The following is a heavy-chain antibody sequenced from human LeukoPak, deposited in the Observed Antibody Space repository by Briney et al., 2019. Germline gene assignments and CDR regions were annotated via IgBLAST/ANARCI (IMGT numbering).Heavy chain of an antibody. D-gene: IGHD2-2*01. CDR1: GFTFDDYA. J-gene: IGHJ4*02. V-gene: IGHV3-9*01. CDR3: AREGQTLYCSSTSCYLDY. CDR2: ISWNSGSI. Sequence: GGSLRLSCAASGFTFDDYAMHWVRQAPGKGLEWVSGISWNSGSIGYADSVKGRFTISSDNAKNSLYLQMNSLRAEDTALYYCAREGQTLYCSSTSCYLDYWGQGTLVTVSS.